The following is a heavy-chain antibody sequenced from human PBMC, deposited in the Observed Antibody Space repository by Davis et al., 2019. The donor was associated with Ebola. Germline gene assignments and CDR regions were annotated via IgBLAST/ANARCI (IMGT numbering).Heavy chain of an antibody. J-gene: IGHJ3*02. Sequence: KVSCKGSGYSFTSYWIGWVRQMPGKGLEWMGIIYPGDSDTRYSPSFQGQVTISADKSIGTAYLQWSSLKASDTAMYYCARLRDYYDSRSYAFDIWGQGTMVTVSS. CDR2: IYPGDSDT. V-gene: IGHV5-51*01. CDR1: GYSFTSYW. D-gene: IGHD3-22*01. CDR3: ARLRDYYDSRSYAFDI.